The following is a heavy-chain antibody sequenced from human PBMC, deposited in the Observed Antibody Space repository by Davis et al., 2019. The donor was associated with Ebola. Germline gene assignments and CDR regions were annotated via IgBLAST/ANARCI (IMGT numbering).Heavy chain of an antibody. Sequence: SVKVSCKASGGTFSSYAISWVRQAPGQGLEWMGRIIPILGIANYAQKFQGRVTITADKSTSTAYMELSSLRSDDTAVHYCAREGSGSPIPDNDFDILGQGTLVPLSS. V-gene: IGHV1-69*04. CDR2: IIPILGIA. CDR3: AREGSGSPIPDNDFDI. CDR1: GGTFSSYA. J-gene: IGHJ4*02. D-gene: IGHD3-10*01.